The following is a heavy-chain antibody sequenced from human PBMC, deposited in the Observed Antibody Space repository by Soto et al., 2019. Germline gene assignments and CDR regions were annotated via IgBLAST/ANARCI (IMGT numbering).Heavy chain of an antibody. J-gene: IGHJ4*02. D-gene: IGHD3-16*02. Sequence: PSETLYLTCTVSGGSISSYYWSWIRQPPGKGLEWIGYIYYSGSTNYNPSLKSRVTISVDTSKNQFSLKLSSVTAADTAVYYCARRLLGELSFFDYWGQGTLVTVSS. CDR2: IYYSGST. V-gene: IGHV4-59*01. CDR3: ARRLLGELSFFDY. CDR1: GGSISSYY.